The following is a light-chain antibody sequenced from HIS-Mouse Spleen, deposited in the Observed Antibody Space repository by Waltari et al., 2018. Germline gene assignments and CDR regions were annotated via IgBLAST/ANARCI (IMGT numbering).Light chain of an antibody. J-gene: IGKJ4*01. CDR1: QSVLYSSNHKNY. Sequence: DIVMTQSPDSLALSLGERATINCKSTQSVLYSSNHKNYLALYQQKPGQPPKLLIYWASTRESGVPDRFSGSGSGTDFTLTISSLQAEDVAVYYCQQYYSTQLTFGGGTKVEIK. V-gene: IGKV4-1*01. CDR2: WAS. CDR3: QQYYSTQLT.